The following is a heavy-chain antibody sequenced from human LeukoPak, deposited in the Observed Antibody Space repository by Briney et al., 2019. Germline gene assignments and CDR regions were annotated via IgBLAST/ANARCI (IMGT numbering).Heavy chain of an antibody. CDR2: IIPIFGIA. V-gene: IGHV1-69*04. J-gene: IGHJ4*02. Sequence: SVKGSCKASGGTFSSYAISWVRQAPGQGLEWMGRIIPIFGIANYAQKFQGRVTITADKSTSTAYMELSSLRSEDTAVYYCAREGLSVDTAMVVFDYWGQGTLVTVSS. D-gene: IGHD5-18*01. CDR1: GGTFSSYA. CDR3: AREGLSVDTAMVVFDY.